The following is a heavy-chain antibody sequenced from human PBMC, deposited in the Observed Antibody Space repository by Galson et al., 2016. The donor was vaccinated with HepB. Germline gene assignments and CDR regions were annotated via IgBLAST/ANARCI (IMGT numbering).Heavy chain of an antibody. Sequence: SVKVSCKASGYIFNGYYMHWLRQAPGQGLEWMGWIDPNSGGTNYAKKFQGRVTMTRETAISIAYMELSRLRYDDTAVYYCARGRVSWFDPWGQGTLVTVSS. CDR1: GYIFNGYY. CDR2: IDPNSGGT. J-gene: IGHJ5*02. V-gene: IGHV1-2*02. D-gene: IGHD3-10*01. CDR3: ARGRVSWFDP.